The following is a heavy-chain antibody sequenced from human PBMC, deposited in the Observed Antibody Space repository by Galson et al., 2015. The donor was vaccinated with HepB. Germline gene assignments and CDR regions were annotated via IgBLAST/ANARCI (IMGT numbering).Heavy chain of an antibody. Sequence: LGVYGADSGCTFHYPRMGGARQAQGKGLGWVGNFTRDGSGGPLAEAVQDRLNTRRDNVAPTLDLEMNSLRAEDTAVYYCAKDEQWLRPNYFKHWGQGTLVTVSS. D-gene: IGHD3-22*01. CDR2: FTRDGSGG. CDR1: GCTFHYPR. CDR3: AKDEQWLRPNYFKH. J-gene: IGHJ4*02. V-gene: IGHV3-7*03.